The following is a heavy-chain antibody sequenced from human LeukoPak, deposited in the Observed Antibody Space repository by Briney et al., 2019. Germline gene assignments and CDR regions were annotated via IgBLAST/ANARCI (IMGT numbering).Heavy chain of an antibody. J-gene: IGHJ4*02. Sequence: SETLSLTCAVYGGSFSGYYWSWIRQSPGEGLGWIGEINDSGVTNCNPSLESRVILSVDTSKNQFSLRLSSVTAADTAVYYCARRLVDSSASQVSDHWGQGTLVTVSS. D-gene: IGHD2-2*01. CDR2: INDSGVT. CDR3: ARRLVDSSASQVSDH. V-gene: IGHV4-34*01. CDR1: GGSFSGYY.